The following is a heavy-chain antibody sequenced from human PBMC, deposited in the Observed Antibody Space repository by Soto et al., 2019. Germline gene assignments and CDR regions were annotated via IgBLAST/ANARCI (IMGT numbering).Heavy chain of an antibody. J-gene: IGHJ4*02. D-gene: IGHD2-15*01. Sequence: SETLSLTCTVSGGSISSYYWSWIRQPPGKGLEWIGYIYYSGSTNYNPSLKSRVTISVDTSKNQFSLKQSTVTAADTAVYYCARDWIQYCSGGSCYQTPQRIFDYWGQGTLVTVSS. V-gene: IGHV4-59*01. CDR3: ARDWIQYCSGGSCYQTPQRIFDY. CDR2: IYYSGST. CDR1: GGSISSYY.